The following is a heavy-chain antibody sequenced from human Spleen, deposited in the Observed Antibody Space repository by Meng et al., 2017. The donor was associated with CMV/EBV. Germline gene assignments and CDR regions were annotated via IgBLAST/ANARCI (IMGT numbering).Heavy chain of an antibody. CDR2: IYHSGST. Sequence: SNLWTWVRQVPEKGLEWNGKIYHSGSTNYNPSLKSRVTISVDKFRNQFSLKLGSVTAADTAVYYCARIERRRILKYYGGDCSTTDYWGQGTLVTVSS. V-gene: IGHV4-4*02. J-gene: IGHJ4*02. CDR1: SNL. D-gene: IGHD2-21*02. CDR3: ARIERRRILKYYGGDCSTTDY.